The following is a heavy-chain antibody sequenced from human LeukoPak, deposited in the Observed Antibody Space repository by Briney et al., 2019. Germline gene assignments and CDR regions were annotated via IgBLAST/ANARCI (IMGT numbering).Heavy chain of an antibody. CDR3: AKAFGPNYCDSSGYYQY. V-gene: IGHV3-23*01. D-gene: IGHD3-22*01. CDR1: GSTFSSYA. Sequence: PGGSLRLSCAASGSTFSSYAMSWVRQAPGKGLEWVSAISGSGGSTYYADSVKGRFTISRDNSKNTLYLQMNSLRAEDTAVYYCAKAFGPNYCDSSGYYQYWGQGTLVTVSS. J-gene: IGHJ4*02. CDR2: ISGSGGST.